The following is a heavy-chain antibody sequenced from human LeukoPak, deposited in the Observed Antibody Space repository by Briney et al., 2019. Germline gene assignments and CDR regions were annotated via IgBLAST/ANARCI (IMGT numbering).Heavy chain of an antibody. CDR3: ARDLGENDSSGYLTT. CDR1: GYTFTSYG. D-gene: IGHD3-22*01. Sequence: ASVKVSCKASGYTFTSYGISWVRQAPGQGLEWMGWINPNSGGTNYAQKFQGRVTMTRDTSISTAYMELSRLRSDDTAVYYCARDLGENDSSGYLTTWGQGTLVTVSS. V-gene: IGHV1-2*02. J-gene: IGHJ4*02. CDR2: INPNSGGT.